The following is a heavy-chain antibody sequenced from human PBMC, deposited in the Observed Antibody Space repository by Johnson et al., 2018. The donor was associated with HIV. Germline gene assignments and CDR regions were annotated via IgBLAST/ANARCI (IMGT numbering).Heavy chain of an antibody. CDR3: ARGSGQWLAAGLIQGTAFDI. CDR2: IRCSVGRT. Sequence: VQLVESGGGVVQPGRSLRLSCAASGFTFSSYAMSWVRQAPGKGLEWVSGIRCSVGRTYYADSVQGRFTISRYTSQNTLYLQMGSLRADDMAVYYCARGSGQWLAAGLIQGTAFDIWGQGTMVTVSS. CDR1: GFTFSSYA. D-gene: IGHD6-19*01. V-gene: IGHV3-23*04. J-gene: IGHJ3*02.